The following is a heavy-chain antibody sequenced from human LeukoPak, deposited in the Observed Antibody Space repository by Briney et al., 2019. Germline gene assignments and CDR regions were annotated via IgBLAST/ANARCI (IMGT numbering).Heavy chain of an antibody. Sequence: ASVKVSCKASGYTFTNYYMHWVRQAPGQGLEWMGVFNPSGGSTSYAQKFQGRVTMTRDMSTSTVYMELSSLRSEDTAVYYCARGNDYYDSSGYYFRGAFDIWGQGTMVTVSS. D-gene: IGHD3-22*01. V-gene: IGHV1-46*01. CDR2: FNPSGGST. CDR3: ARGNDYYDSSGYYFRGAFDI. CDR1: GYTFTNYY. J-gene: IGHJ3*02.